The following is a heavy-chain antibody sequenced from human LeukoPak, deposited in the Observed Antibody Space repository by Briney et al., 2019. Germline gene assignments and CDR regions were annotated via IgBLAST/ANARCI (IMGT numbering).Heavy chain of an antibody. V-gene: IGHV3-30*18. D-gene: IGHD3-10*01. CDR3: AKDLGWRITMAHRGFDY. J-gene: IGHJ4*02. CDR1: GFTFSSYG. Sequence: GGSLRLSCAASGFTFSSYGMHWVRQAPGKGLEWVAVISYDGSNKYYADSVKGRFTISRDNSKNTLYLQMNSLRAEDTAVYYCAKDLGWRITMAHRGFDYWGQGTLVTVSS. CDR2: ISYDGSNK.